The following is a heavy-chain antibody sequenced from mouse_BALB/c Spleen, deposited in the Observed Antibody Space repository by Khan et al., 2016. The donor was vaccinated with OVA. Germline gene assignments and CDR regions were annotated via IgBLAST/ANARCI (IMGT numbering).Heavy chain of an antibody. CDR3: ARMTYYDGSY. CDR1: GFNIKDTY. Sequence: EVQLQQSGAELVKPGASVTLSCTASGFNIKDTYLHWVNQRPEQGLEWVGRIDPENGYVKFDPKFQGKATITADTSSSTVYLQLSSLTSEDTAVYYCARMTYYDGSYWGQGTLVTVS. CDR2: IDPENGYV. V-gene: IGHV14-3*02. J-gene: IGHJ3*01. D-gene: IGHD1-1*01.